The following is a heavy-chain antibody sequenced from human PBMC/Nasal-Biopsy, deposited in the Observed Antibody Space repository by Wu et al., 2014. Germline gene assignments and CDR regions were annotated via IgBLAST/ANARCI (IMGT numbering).Heavy chain of an antibody. CDR2: IKEDGSEK. D-gene: IGHD1-1*01. Sequence: RLSCAASGFTFSSFWMSWVRQAPGKGLEWVANIKEDGSEKYYVDSVKGRFTISRDNAKKSLYLQMNSLRAEDTAVYYCARGGQLPDYWGQGTLVTVSS. V-gene: IGHV3-7*01. J-gene: IGHJ4*02. CDR3: ARGGQLPDY. CDR1: GFTFSSFW.